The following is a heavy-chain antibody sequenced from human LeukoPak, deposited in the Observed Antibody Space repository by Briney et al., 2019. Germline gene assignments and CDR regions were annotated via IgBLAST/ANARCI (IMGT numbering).Heavy chain of an antibody. CDR3: SRGLVYSSGYDYGSDV. Sequence: SETLSLTCTVSGGSINTYYWTWTRQSAGKGLEWIGRLFSSGGTGYNPSLKSRVSMSVDTSKSQISLEMTSVTAADTAVYYCSRGLVYSSGYDYGSDVWGQGITVTVSS. J-gene: IGHJ6*02. D-gene: IGHD6-19*01. CDR1: GGSINTYY. V-gene: IGHV4-4*07. CDR2: LFSSGGT.